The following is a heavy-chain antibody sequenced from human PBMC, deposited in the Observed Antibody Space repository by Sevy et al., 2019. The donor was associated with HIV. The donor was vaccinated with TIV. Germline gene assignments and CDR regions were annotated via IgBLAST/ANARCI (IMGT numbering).Heavy chain of an antibody. CDR1: GYSFTDYY. J-gene: IGHJ6*02. CDR3: ARARRVTTVYYYYGMDV. V-gene: IGHV1-2*02. D-gene: IGHD5-18*01. CDR2: INPKNDVT. Sequence: ASVKASCKASGYSFTDYYMHWVRQAPGQGLEWMAWINPKNDVTNYAQKFQGRVTMTRDTSTSTAYMELTRLRSDDTAVYYCARARRVTTVYYYYGMDVWGQGTTVTVSS.